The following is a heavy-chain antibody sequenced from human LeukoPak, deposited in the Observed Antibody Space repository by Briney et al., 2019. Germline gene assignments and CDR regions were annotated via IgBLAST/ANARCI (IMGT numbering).Heavy chain of an antibody. CDR3: AKHRDVLIGYYSAGYFDY. CDR1: GFTFSSYA. CDR2: ISGSGGST. J-gene: IGHJ4*02. D-gene: IGHD3-9*01. Sequence: GGSLRLSCAASGFTFSSYAMSWVRQAPGKGLEWVSAISGSGGSTSYADSVKGRFTISRDNSKNSLYLQMNSLRAEDTAVYYCAKHRDVLIGYYSAGYFDYWGQGTLVTVSS. V-gene: IGHV3-23*01.